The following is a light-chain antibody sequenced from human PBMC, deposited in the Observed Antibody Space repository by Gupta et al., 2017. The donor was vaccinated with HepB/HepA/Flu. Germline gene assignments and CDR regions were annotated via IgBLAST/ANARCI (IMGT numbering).Light chain of an antibody. V-gene: IGKV1-9*01. CDR3: QQVDNFPFT. Sequence: DIQLTQSPSFLSASVGDRVTITCRASQAISSYLAWYQQRPGKAPNLLIYAASTLQRGVPSRFSGSGSGTEFTLTISSLQPEDSATYYCQQVDNFPFTFGHGTXVDIK. CDR2: AAS. CDR1: QAISSY. J-gene: IGKJ3*01.